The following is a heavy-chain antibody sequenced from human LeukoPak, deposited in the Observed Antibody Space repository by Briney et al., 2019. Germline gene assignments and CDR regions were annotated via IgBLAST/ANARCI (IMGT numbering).Heavy chain of an antibody. CDR3: ARERRPYYGSGSKSVWFDP. V-gene: IGHV4-61*02. D-gene: IGHD3-10*01. Sequence: SQTLSLTCTVSGGSISSGSYYWSWIRQPAGKGLEWIGRIYTSGSTNYNPSLKSRVTISVDTSKNQFSLKLSSVTAADTAVYYCARERRPYYGSGSKSVWFDPWGQGTLVTVSS. CDR1: GGSISSGSYY. J-gene: IGHJ5*02. CDR2: IYTSGST.